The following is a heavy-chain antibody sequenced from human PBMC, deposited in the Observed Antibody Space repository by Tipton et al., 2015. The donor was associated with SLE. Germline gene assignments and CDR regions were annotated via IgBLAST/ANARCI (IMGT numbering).Heavy chain of an antibody. CDR3: ATSTVTTNPDYYYGMDV. Sequence: GSLRLSCAASGFSFSSHQMNWVRQAPGKGLEWVGLIRYDGSNKFYSDSVKGRFTISRDNSRNTLYLQMNSLRPDDTAVYYCATSTVTTNPDYYYGMDVWGQGTTVTVSS. J-gene: IGHJ6*02. D-gene: IGHD4-17*01. CDR2: IRYDGSNK. CDR1: GFSFSSHQ. V-gene: IGHV3-30*02.